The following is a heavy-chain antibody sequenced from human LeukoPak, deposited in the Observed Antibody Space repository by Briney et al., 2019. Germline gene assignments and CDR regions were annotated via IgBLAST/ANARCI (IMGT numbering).Heavy chain of an antibody. CDR1: GFSFSSYS. D-gene: IGHD2-2*01. CDR3: ARFFVSLVPGPTGLLNDY. V-gene: IGHV3-48*01. CDR2: INSRSDTI. Sequence: GGSLRLSCVASGFSFSSYSMNWVRQAPGKGLEWISYINSRSDTIYYADSVKGRFTVSRDNANNSLHLQMYSLRAEDTAVYYCARFFVSLVPGPTGLLNDYWGQGTLVTVSS. J-gene: IGHJ4*02.